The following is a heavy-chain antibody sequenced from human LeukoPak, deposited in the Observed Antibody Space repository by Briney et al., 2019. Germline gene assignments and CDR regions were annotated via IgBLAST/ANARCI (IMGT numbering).Heavy chain of an antibody. J-gene: IGHJ3*02. CDR2: IYPGDSDT. CDR1: GYSFTSYW. CDR3: ANPPYDSSGYYSNDAFDI. D-gene: IGHD3-22*01. V-gene: IGHV5-51*01. Sequence: GESLKISCKGSGYSFTSYWIGWVRQMPGKGLEWMGIIYPGDSDTRYSPSFQGQVTISADKSISTAYLQWSSLKASDTAMYYCANPPYDSSGYYSNDAFDIWGQGTMVTVSS.